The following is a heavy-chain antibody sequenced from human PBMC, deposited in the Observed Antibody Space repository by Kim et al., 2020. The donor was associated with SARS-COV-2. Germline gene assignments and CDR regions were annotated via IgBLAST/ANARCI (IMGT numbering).Heavy chain of an antibody. CDR1: GGSFSGYY. Sequence: SETLSLTCAVYGGSFSGYYWSWIRQPPGKGLEWIGEINHSGSTNYNPSLKSRVTISVDTSKNQFSLKLSSVTAADTAVYYCARGLPYYYGSGSYYLFGYWGQGTLVTVSS. D-gene: IGHD3-10*01. CDR3: ARGLPYYYGSGSYYLFGY. CDR2: INHSGST. V-gene: IGHV4-34*01. J-gene: IGHJ4*02.